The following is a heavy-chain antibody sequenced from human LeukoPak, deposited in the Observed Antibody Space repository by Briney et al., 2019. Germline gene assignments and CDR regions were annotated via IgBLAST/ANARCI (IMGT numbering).Heavy chain of an antibody. CDR1: GASYNAYY. CDR2: IDHRGTA. Sequence: SETLSLTGAVYGASYNAYYWSRIRQPPGKGLEWIGDIDHRGTATYNPSLKSRLTISADASKNQFSLKLNSVTDADTAVYYCAVGITILGVGASFDSWGQGNLVIVSS. J-gene: IGHJ4*02. CDR3: AVGITILGVGASFDS. D-gene: IGHD3-3*01. V-gene: IGHV4-34*01.